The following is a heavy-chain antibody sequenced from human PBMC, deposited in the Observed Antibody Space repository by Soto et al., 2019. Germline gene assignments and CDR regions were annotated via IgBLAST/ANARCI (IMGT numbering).Heavy chain of an antibody. J-gene: IGHJ5*02. Sequence: ASETLSLTCSLYGGSFNGYVWSWIRQPPGKGLEWIGEISHSGSTTYRPSLESRVSLSLDTSNNVFSLRLGSVTVADTAVYYCARGRRVPLSPPGQPYNWFDPWGQGALVTVSS. V-gene: IGHV4-34*01. CDR2: ISHSGST. CDR1: GGSFNGYV. CDR3: ARGRRVPLSPPGQPYNWFDP. D-gene: IGHD2-2*01.